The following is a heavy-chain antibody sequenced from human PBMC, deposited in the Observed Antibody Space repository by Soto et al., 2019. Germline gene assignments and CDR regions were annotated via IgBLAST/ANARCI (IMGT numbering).Heavy chain of an antibody. Sequence: QVQLVQSGPEMKKPGASVRVSCRVSGYTLSNNGLSWVRQAPGQRFEWMGWISTDNGRTNYAKKFRGRVSMTTDPSTGTAYMELTNLRSDDTAVYYCVREDVGLVRYYYHGWDVWGQGTTVTVTS. D-gene: IGHD6-6*01. J-gene: IGHJ6*02. V-gene: IGHV1-18*04. CDR2: ISTDNGRT. CDR1: GYTLSNNG. CDR3: VREDVGLVRYYYHGWDV.